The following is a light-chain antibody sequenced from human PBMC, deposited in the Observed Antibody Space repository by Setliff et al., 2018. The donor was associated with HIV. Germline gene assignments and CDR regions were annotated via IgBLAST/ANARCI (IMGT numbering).Light chain of an antibody. CDR2: DVA. CDR3: SSYVAGGSLDV. V-gene: IGLV2-14*03. J-gene: IGLJ1*01. CDR1: SGDVGGYNY. Sequence: QSALTQPASVSGSPGQSITISCTGTSGDVGGYNYVSWYQQHPGKAPRLMIYDVASRPSGVSNRFSGSKSGNTAYLTISGLQAEDEADYYCSSYVAGGSLDVFGTGTKVTVL.